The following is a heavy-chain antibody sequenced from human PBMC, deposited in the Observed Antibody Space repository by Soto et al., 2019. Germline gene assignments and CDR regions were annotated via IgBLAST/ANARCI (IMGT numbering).Heavy chain of an antibody. D-gene: IGHD3-10*01. CDR3: ARDLSDSGGFDH. Sequence: ASVKVSCKASGYTFSNYGINWVRQAPGQGLEWMGWISPYNGNTKYAQKLQGRVTMTTDTSTSTAYMELRSLRSDDTAVYYCARDLSDSGGFDHWGQGTLVTVSS. CDR1: GYTFSNYG. J-gene: IGHJ5*02. CDR2: ISPYNGNT. V-gene: IGHV1-18*04.